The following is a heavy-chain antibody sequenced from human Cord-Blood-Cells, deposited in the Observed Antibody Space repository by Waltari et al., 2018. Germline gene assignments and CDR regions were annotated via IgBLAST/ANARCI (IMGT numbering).Heavy chain of an antibody. Sequence: QVQLVQSGAEVKKPGSSVKVSCKASGGTFSSYAISWVRQAPGQGLEWMGRILPILGIANYAQKVQGRVTITADKSTSTAYMELSSLRSEDTAVYYCARDHRTGTRGYYYYYMDVWGKGTTVTVSS. CDR3: ARDHRTGTRGYYYYYMDV. D-gene: IGHD1-7*01. CDR2: ILPILGIA. CDR1: GGTFSSYA. V-gene: IGHV1-69*09. J-gene: IGHJ6*03.